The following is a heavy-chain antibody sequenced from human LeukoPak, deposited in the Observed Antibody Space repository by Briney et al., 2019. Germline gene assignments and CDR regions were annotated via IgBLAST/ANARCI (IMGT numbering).Heavy chain of an antibody. D-gene: IGHD6-6*01. V-gene: IGHV3-21*01. CDR3: ARDIRLAAQY. Sequence: GGSLRLSCAASGFTFSSYSMNWVRQAPGKGLEWVSSIRSSSSYIYYADSVKGRFTISRDNAKNSLYLQMNSLRAEDTAVYYCARDIRLAAQYWGQGTLVTVSS. CDR1: GFTFSSYS. J-gene: IGHJ4*02. CDR2: IRSSSSYI.